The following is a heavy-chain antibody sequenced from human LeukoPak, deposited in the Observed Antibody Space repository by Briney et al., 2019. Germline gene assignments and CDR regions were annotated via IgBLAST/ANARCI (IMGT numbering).Heavy chain of an antibody. CDR2: ISGSGGST. Sequence: GGCLRLSCAASGFTFSSYAMSWVRQAPGKGLEWVSVISGSGGSTYYADSVKGRFTISRDNSKNTLYLQMNSLRAEDTAVYYCAKKSVAVQSSGGVGYFDYWGQGTLVTVSS. CDR3: AKKSVAVQSSGGVGYFDY. V-gene: IGHV3-23*01. J-gene: IGHJ4*02. CDR1: GFTFSSYA. D-gene: IGHD6-6*01.